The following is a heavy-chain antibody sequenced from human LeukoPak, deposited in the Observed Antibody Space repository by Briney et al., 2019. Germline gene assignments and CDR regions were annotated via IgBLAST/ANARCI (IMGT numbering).Heavy chain of an antibody. Sequence: SETLSLTCTVSGYSISSGYDWGWIRQPPGKGLEWIGSIYYRRTTYYNPSLKSRVTFSIGAPRNHFYLNMTSVTAADTAVYYCARGAALVTHKYFDYWGPGTLVTVSS. CDR2: IYYRRTT. V-gene: IGHV4-38-2*02. CDR1: GYSISSGYD. J-gene: IGHJ4*02. D-gene: IGHD5-18*01. CDR3: ARGAALVTHKYFDY.